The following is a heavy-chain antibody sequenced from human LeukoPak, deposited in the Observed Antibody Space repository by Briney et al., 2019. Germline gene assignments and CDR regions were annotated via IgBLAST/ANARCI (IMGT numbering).Heavy chain of an antibody. J-gene: IGHJ5*02. V-gene: IGHV4-59*08. CDR2: IYYSGST. CDR3: AGHLFRIAVAGLNWFDP. D-gene: IGHD6-19*01. CDR1: GGSISSYY. Sequence: SETLSLTCTVSGGSISSYYWSWIRQPPGKGLEWIGYIYYSGSTNYNPSLKSRVTISVDTSKNQFSLKLSSVTAADTAVYYCAGHLFRIAVAGLNWFDPWGQGTLVTVSS.